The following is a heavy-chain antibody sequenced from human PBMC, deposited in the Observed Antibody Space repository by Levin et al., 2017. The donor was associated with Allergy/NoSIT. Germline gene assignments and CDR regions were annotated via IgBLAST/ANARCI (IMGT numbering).Heavy chain of an antibody. D-gene: IGHD4-17*01. CDR2: IDYSGST. J-gene: IGHJ3*01. Sequence: LRLSCTVSGDSINSGDNYWSWFRQPPGTGLEWIGYIDYSGSTDYKPTLKGRITISIDTSKSHFSLKLSSVTVADTVVYYWASDCSAEGDYGDNSCGYGFDVWGQGKMVTVSS. CDR1: GDSINSGDNY. V-gene: IGHV4-30-4*01. CDR3: ASDCSAEGDYGDNSCGYGFDV.